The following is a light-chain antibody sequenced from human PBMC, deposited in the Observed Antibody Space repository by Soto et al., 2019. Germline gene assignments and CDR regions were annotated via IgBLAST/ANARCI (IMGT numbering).Light chain of an antibody. CDR1: QSVSSN. CDR3: QQYNNRPPGT. Sequence: EIVMTQSPATLSVSPGERATLSCRASQSVSSNLAWYQQRPGQAPRLLIYGASSRAAGVPARFSGSGSGTEYTLTISSLQYEDFAVYYCQQYNNRPPGTFGEGTKVDIK. J-gene: IGKJ1*01. V-gene: IGKV3-15*01. CDR2: GAS.